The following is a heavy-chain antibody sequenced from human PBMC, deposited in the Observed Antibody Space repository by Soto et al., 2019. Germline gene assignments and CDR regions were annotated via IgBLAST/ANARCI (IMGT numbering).Heavy chain of an antibody. D-gene: IGHD3-9*01. V-gene: IGHV4-59*11. J-gene: IGHJ6*02. CDR1: GGSISSHY. CDR2: IYYSGST. Sequence: PSETLSLTCTVSGGSISSHYWTWIRQPPGKGLEWIGYIYYSGSTYYNPSLKSRVTISVDTSKNQFSLKLSSVTAADTAVYYCAREGYDILTGYPNYGMDVWGQGTTVTVS. CDR3: AREGYDILTGYPNYGMDV.